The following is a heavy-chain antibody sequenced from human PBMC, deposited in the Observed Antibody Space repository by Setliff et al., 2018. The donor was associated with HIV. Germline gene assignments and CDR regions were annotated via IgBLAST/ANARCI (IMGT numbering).Heavy chain of an antibody. D-gene: IGHD3-10*01. Sequence: ASVKVSCKASGYSFTTYAISWVRQAPGQGLEWMGWISAYNGNTNYAQKLQGRVNMTTDTSTSTAYMEVSSLRSDDTAVYYCAREGSPIYYFDYWSQGTLVTVSS. CDR1: GYSFTTYA. CDR3: AREGSPIYYFDY. CDR2: ISAYNGNT. V-gene: IGHV1-18*01. J-gene: IGHJ4*02.